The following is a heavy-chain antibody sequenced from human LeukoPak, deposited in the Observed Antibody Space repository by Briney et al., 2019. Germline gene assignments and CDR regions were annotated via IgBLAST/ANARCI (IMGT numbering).Heavy chain of an antibody. J-gene: IGHJ4*02. Sequence: PGGSLRLSCAASGFTFSSYGMHWVRQAPGKGLEWVAVISYDGSNKYYADSVKGRFTISRDNSKNTLYLQMNSLGAEDTAVYYCARGRGVGATALDYWGQGTLVTVSS. CDR1: GFTFSSYG. V-gene: IGHV3-30*03. CDR3: ARGRGVGATALDY. D-gene: IGHD1-26*01. CDR2: ISYDGSNK.